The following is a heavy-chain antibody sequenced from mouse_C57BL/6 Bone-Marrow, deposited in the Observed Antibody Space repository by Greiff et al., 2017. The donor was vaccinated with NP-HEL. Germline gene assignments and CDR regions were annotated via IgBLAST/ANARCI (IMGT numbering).Heavy chain of an antibody. D-gene: IGHD1-1*01. CDR2: LDPSDSYT. Sequence: QVQLQQPGAELVMPGASVKLSCKASGYTFTSYWMHWVKQRPGQGLEWIGELDPSDSYTNYNQKFQGKSTLTVDKSSSTAYMQLSSLTSEDSAVYYCARSNYGSYYYAMDYWGQGTSVTVSS. CDR1: GYTFTSYW. J-gene: IGHJ4*01. V-gene: IGHV1-69*01. CDR3: ARSNYGSYYYAMDY.